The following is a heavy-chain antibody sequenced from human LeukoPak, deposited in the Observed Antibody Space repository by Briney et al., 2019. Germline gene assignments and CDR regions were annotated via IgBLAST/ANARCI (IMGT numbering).Heavy chain of an antibody. Sequence: GGSLRLSCAASGFTFSSYSMNWVRQAPGKGLEWVAVISYDGSNKYYADSVKGRFTISRDNSKNTLYLQMNSLRAEDTAVYYCARAPTLTTSFYWGQGTLVTVSS. V-gene: IGHV3-30*05. CDR1: GFTFSSYS. D-gene: IGHD4-11*01. CDR2: ISYDGSNK. J-gene: IGHJ4*02. CDR3: ARAPTLTTSFY.